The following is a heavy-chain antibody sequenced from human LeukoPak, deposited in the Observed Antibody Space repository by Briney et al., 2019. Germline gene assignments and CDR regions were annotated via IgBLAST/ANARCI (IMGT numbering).Heavy chain of an antibody. CDR2: ISGSGGST. D-gene: IGHD3-3*01. CDR3: SKDKNPFRTICGVVTTYY. CDR1: GFTFSSYA. Sequence: PGGSLRLSCAASGFTFSSYAMSWVRQAPGKGLEWVSAISGSGGSTYYADSVKGRFTISRDNSKNTLYLQMNSLRAEDTAVYYCSKDKNPFRTICGVVTTYYWGQGTLVTVSS. J-gene: IGHJ4*02. V-gene: IGHV3-23*01.